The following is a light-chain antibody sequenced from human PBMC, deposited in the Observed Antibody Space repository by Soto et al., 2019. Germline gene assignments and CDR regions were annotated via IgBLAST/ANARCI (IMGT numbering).Light chain of an antibody. Sequence: QAVVTQEPSLTVSPGGTVTLTCGSSTGAVTSGHYPFWFQQKPGQAPRSLIYDTSNKHSWTPARFSGSLLGGQAALTLAGAQPEDEAEYYCLLSYSGAVLFGGGTKLTVL. CDR1: TGAVTSGHY. CDR2: DTS. CDR3: LLSYSGAVL. V-gene: IGLV7-46*01. J-gene: IGLJ2*01.